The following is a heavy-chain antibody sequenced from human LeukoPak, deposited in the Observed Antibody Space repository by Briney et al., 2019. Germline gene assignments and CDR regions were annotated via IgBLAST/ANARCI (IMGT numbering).Heavy chain of an antibody. CDR2: INFSGGTT. Sequence: GASVKVSCKASGYTFTSYYMHWVRQAPGQGLEWMGIINFSGGTTSYPQKFQGRVTTTRDTSTSTVYMELSSLRSEDTAVYYCASRRDGSNYAAFDIWGQGTMVTVSS. D-gene: IGHD5-24*01. V-gene: IGHV1-46*01. CDR1: GYTFTSYY. CDR3: ASRRDGSNYAAFDI. J-gene: IGHJ3*02.